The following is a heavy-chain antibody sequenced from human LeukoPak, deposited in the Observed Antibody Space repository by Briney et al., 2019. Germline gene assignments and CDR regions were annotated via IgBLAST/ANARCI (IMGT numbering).Heavy chain of an antibody. Sequence: GGSLRLSCAASGFTFSSYEMNWVRQAPGKGLEWVSYISRSGSNIYYADSVKGRFTISRDNAKNSLFLQMNSLRADDTAVYYCARDSAIVGGDFDYWGQGTLVTVSS. CDR1: GFTFSSYE. CDR2: ISRSGSNI. D-gene: IGHD1-26*01. CDR3: ARDSAIVGGDFDY. V-gene: IGHV3-48*03. J-gene: IGHJ4*02.